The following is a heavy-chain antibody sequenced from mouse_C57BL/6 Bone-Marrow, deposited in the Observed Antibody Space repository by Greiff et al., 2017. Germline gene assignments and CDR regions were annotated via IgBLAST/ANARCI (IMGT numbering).Heavy chain of an antibody. J-gene: IGHJ1*03. CDR2: IYPRSGNT. V-gene: IGHV1-81*01. CDR3: ARPCSYWYFDV. CDR1: GYTFTSYG. Sequence: VKVVESGAELARPGASVKLSCKASGYTFTSYGISWVKQRTGQGLEWIGEIYPRSGNTYYNEQFKGKATLTADKSSSTAYMELRSLTSEDSAVYFCARPCSYWYFDVWGTGTTVTGSS.